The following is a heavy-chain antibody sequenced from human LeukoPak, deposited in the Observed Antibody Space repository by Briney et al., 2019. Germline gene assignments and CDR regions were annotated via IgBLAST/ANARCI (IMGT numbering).Heavy chain of an antibody. V-gene: IGHV4-59*01. D-gene: IGHD3-10*01. CDR1: GGSISSYY. Sequence: PSETLSLTCTVSGGSISSYYWSWIRQPPGKGLEWIGYIYYSGSTNYNPSLKSRVTISVDTSKNQFSLKLSSVTAADTAVYYCARNRITMVRGIGVGYNWFDPWGQGTLVTVSS. CDR3: ARNRITMVRGIGVGYNWFDP. CDR2: IYYSGST. J-gene: IGHJ5*02.